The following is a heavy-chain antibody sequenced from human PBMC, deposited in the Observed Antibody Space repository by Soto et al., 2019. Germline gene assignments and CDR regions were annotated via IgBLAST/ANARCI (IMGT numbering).Heavy chain of an antibody. Sequence: QVQLVQSGAEVQKAGSSVKVSCKASGVTFSSYPISWVRQAPGQGLEWMGGIIPITGTIQYAQKFQGRLTVTADESTTRAYMELVSLESADTAVYYCARLWDSSHGFNFDYWGQGTLVTVSS. CDR1: GVTFSSYP. D-gene: IGHD6-6*01. CDR2: IIPITGTI. V-gene: IGHV1-69*12. J-gene: IGHJ4*02. CDR3: ARLWDSSHGFNFDY.